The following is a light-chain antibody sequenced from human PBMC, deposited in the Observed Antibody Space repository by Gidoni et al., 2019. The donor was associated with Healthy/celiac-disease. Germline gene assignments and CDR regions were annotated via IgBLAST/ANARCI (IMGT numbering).Light chain of an antibody. CDR3: QQRSNWPPYT. CDR2: DAA. V-gene: IGKV3-11*01. Sequence: EIVLTQSPATLSLSPGARATLTCRASQSVRSYLAWYQQKPAQAPRLLIYDAANRATGSPARFSGRGSGTDFTLTISSLEPEDVAVYYCQQRSNWPPYTFGQGTKLEIK. CDR1: QSVRSY. J-gene: IGKJ2*01.